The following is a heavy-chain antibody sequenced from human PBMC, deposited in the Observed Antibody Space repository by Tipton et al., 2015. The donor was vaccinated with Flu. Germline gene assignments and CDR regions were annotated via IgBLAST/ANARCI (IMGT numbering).Heavy chain of an antibody. V-gene: IGHV3-30-3*01. CDR3: ARDPRYYYDRSGYPPDY. CDR1: GFTFRTYA. J-gene: IGHJ4*02. Sequence: SLRLSCAASGFTFRTYAMHWVRQAPGKGLEWVAAISYDGNNKYFADSVKGRLTISRDNSKNTLYLQMNRLRADDTAVYYCARDPRYYYDRSGYPPDYWGQGTLVTVSS. CDR2: ISYDGNNK. D-gene: IGHD3-22*01.